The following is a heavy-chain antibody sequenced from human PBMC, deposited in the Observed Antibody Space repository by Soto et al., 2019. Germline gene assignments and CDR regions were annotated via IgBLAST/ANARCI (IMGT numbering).Heavy chain of an antibody. V-gene: IGHV1-3*01. CDR2: INGGDAIT. CDR3: ARGFYGSADY. J-gene: IGHJ4*02. Sequence: ASVKVSCKASGYTFTSNAIHWMRQAPGQRLEWMGWINGGDAITRYSHNFQGRVTLTRDTSATTAYMELRGLRSEDTAVYYCARGFYGSADYWGQGTLVTVSS. CDR1: GYTFTSNA. D-gene: IGHD3-10*01.